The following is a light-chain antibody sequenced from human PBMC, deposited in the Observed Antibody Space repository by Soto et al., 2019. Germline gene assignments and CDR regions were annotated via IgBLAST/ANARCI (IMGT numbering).Light chain of an antibody. CDR2: EGS. CDR3: CSYAVTGTFAV. V-gene: IGLV2-23*03. J-gene: IGLJ2*01. CDR1: SSDGETYNL. Sequence: QSALTQPASVSGSPGQSITISCTGSSSDGETYNLVSWYQQHPGKAPKLMIYEGSKRPSGVSARFSGSKSCDTASLTISGLQAEDEADYYCCSYAVTGTFAVFGGGTKVTVL.